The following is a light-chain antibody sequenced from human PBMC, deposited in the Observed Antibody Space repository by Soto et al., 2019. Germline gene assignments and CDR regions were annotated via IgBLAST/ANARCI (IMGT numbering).Light chain of an antibody. Sequence: DTQMTQSPSSLSASVGDRVTITCQASQGIAKYLHWYQQKPGKAPKLLIYHASNLQTGVPSRFSGSGSGPDFTFTISSLQPEDIATYYCQQSDNLPLTFGGGTKVEI. J-gene: IGKJ4*01. CDR3: QQSDNLPLT. CDR1: QGIAKY. V-gene: IGKV1-33*01. CDR2: HAS.